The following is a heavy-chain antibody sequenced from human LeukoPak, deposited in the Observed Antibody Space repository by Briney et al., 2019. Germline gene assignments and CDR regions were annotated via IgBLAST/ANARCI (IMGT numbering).Heavy chain of an antibody. D-gene: IGHD6-13*01. CDR1: GGSISSSSYY. CDR2: IYYSGST. V-gene: IGHV4-39*01. Sequence: SETLSLTCTVSGGSISSSSYYWGWIRQPPGKGLEWIGSIYYSGSTYYNPSLKSRVTISVDTSKNQFSLKLSSVTAADTAVYYCARLSVAAAGTGWFGPWGQGTLVTVSS. J-gene: IGHJ5*02. CDR3: ARLSVAAAGTGWFGP.